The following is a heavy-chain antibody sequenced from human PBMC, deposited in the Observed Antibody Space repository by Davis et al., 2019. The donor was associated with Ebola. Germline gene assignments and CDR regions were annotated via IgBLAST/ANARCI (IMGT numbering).Heavy chain of an antibody. V-gene: IGHV4-38-2*02. J-gene: IGHJ4*02. CDR3: ARRPSSGPIDY. D-gene: IGHD3-22*01. Sequence: MPSETLSLTCTVSGYSISSGYYWGWIRQPPGKGLEWIGSIYHSGSTYYNPSLKSRVTISVDTSKNQFSLKLSSVTAADTAVYYCARRPSSGPIDYWGQGTLVTVSS. CDR2: IYHSGST. CDR1: GYSISSGYY.